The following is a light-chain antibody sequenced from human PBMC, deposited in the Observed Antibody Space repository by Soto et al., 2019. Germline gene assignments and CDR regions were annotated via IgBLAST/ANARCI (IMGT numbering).Light chain of an antibody. Sequence: PGTLSLSPGDRATLSCRTSQSVSNNYLAWYQQKPGQAPRLLIYGASSRATGVPDRFSGSGSGTDFSLIINGLEPEDFAVYFCQQYGSSHLTFGGGTKVDIK. J-gene: IGKJ4*01. CDR3: QQYGSSHLT. CDR2: GAS. V-gene: IGKV3-20*01. CDR1: QSVSNNY.